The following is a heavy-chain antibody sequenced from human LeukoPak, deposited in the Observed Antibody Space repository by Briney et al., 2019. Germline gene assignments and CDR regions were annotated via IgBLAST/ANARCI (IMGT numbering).Heavy chain of an antibody. Sequence: ASVKVSCKASGYTFTSYDINWVRQATGQGLEWMGWMNPNSGNTGYAQKFQGRVTMTRNTSMSTAYMELSSLRSEDTAVYYCARGQGVYGDYYSRGMDVWGQGTTVTVSS. CDR3: ARGQGVYGDYYSRGMDV. CDR2: MNPNSGNT. V-gene: IGHV1-8*01. D-gene: IGHD4-17*01. CDR1: GYTFTSYD. J-gene: IGHJ6*02.